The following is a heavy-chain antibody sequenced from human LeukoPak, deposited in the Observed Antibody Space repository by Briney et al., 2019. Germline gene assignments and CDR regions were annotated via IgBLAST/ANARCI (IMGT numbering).Heavy chain of an antibody. Sequence: PGRSLRLSCAASGFIFGEYAMHWVRQAPGKGLEWVSSISWNSGSVVYADSVKGRFTISRDNSKNSLYLQMNSLRGEDTALYYCAKDEDQFGDSHFDRWGQGTLVTVSS. CDR2: ISWNSGSV. CDR3: AKDEDQFGDSHFDR. CDR1: GFIFGEYA. J-gene: IGHJ4*02. V-gene: IGHV3-9*01. D-gene: IGHD2-21*02.